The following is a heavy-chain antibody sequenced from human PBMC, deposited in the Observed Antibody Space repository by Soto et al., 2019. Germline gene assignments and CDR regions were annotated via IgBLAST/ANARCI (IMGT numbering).Heavy chain of an antibody. J-gene: IGHJ5*02. CDR3: ARDPEYYYDSSGYQLYNWFDP. CDR1: GYTFTSYC. Sequence: ASVKVSCKASGYTFTSYCISWVRQAPGQGLEWMGWISAYNGNTNYAQKLQGRVTMTTDTSTSTAYMELSSLRSEDTAVYYCARDPEYYYDSSGYQLYNWFDPWG. CDR2: ISAYNGNT. D-gene: IGHD3-22*01. V-gene: IGHV1-18*01.